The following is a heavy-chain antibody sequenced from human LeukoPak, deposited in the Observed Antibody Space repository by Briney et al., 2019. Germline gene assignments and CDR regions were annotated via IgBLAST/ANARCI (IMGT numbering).Heavy chain of an antibody. V-gene: IGHV1-69*05. CDR1: GDMFSNFT. J-gene: IGHJ4*02. D-gene: IGHD3-9*01. CDR2: IIPFFGTT. Sequence: SVKVSCKSSGDMFSNFTISWVRQAPGQGLEWMGRIIPFFGTTNYAQKFQGRVSITTDGSTSTAYMELSSLTSEDTAIYYCARETIPILASNHYFDNWGQGTLVTVSS. CDR3: ARETIPILASNHYFDN.